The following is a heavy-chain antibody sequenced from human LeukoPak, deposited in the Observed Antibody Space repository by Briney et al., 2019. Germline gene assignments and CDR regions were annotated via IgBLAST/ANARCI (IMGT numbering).Heavy chain of an antibody. CDR1: GFTFSSYG. D-gene: IGHD2-2*03. J-gene: IGHJ4*02. CDR2: IRYDGSNK. CDR3: AKDLDIVVVPASTGFDY. V-gene: IGHV3-30*02. Sequence: GGSLRLSCAASGFTFSSYGMHWVRQAPGKGLEWVAFIRYDGSNKYYADSVKGRFTISRDNSKNTQYLQMNSLRAEDTAVYYCAKDLDIVVVPASTGFDYWGQGTLVTVSS.